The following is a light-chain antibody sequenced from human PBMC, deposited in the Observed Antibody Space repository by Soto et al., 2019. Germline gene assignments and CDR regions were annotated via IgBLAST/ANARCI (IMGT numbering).Light chain of an antibody. Sequence: EIVMTQSPATLSLSPGERATLSCRASQRVSSNLAWYQQKPGQAPRLLINGASTRATGIPARFSGSGSETAFTLTISSLQSEDFAVYYCQQYNNWPPYTFGQGTKLEIK. CDR2: GAS. J-gene: IGKJ2*01. V-gene: IGKV3-15*01. CDR1: QRVSSN. CDR3: QQYNNWPPYT.